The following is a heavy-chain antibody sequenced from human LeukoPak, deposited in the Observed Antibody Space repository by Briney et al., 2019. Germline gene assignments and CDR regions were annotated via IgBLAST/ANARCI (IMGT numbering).Heavy chain of an antibody. J-gene: IGHJ6*02. Sequence: GGSLRLSCAAPGFTFSDYYMNWGRQAPGEGLEWVSSISSSSTIYYADSVKGRFTISRDNAKNSLYLQMNSLRAEDTAVYYCATYTHWVAGDVWGQGTTVTVSS. CDR2: ISSSSTI. D-gene: IGHD3-16*01. CDR1: GFTFSDYY. V-gene: IGHV3-69-1*01. CDR3: ATYTHWVAGDV.